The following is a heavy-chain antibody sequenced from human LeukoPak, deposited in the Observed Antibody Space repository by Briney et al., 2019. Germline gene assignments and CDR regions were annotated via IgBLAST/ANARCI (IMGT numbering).Heavy chain of an antibody. D-gene: IGHD3-10*01. CDR3: ASSEVRGVTTDY. CDR2: ISGSGGRT. V-gene: IGHV3-23*01. CDR1: GFTFSSYA. Sequence: GGSLRLSCAASGFTFSSYAMSWVRQAPGKGLEWVSVISGSGGRTYYADSVKGRFTISRDNSKNTLYLQMNSLRAEDTAVYYCASSEVRGVTTDYWGQGTLVTVSS. J-gene: IGHJ4*02.